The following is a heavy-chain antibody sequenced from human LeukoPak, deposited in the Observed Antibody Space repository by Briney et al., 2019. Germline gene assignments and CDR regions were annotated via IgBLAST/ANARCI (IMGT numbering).Heavy chain of an antibody. CDR2: IYNSGSEI. J-gene: IGHJ4*02. CDR1: GFTFSTYS. Sequence: GGSLRLSCAASGFTFSTYSMTWVRQRPGKGLEWVSSIYNSGSEIFYADSVKGRFTISRDNSNNMLYLQMNSLRAEDSAVYFCVKVIVPDSGWDLDYWGRGTLVTVSS. D-gene: IGHD6-19*01. CDR3: VKVIVPDSGWDLDY. V-gene: IGHV3-23*05.